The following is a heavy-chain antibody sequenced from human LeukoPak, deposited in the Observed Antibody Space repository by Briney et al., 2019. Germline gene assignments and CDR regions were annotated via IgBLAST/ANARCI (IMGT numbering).Heavy chain of an antibody. CDR2: MSGSGGMT. J-gene: IGHJ4*02. Sequence: TGGSLRLSCAASGFTFSSFAMSWVRQAPGEGLEWVSAMSGSGGMTYSADSVKGRFTISRDNSKDTLYLQMNSLRAEDTAIYYCAKGPFFYYDASGYNYFDSWGQGTLVTVSS. V-gene: IGHV3-23*01. D-gene: IGHD3-22*01. CDR1: GFTFSSFA. CDR3: AKGPFFYYDASGYNYFDS.